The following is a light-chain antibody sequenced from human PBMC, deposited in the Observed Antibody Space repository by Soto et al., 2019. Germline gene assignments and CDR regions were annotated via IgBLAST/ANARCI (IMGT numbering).Light chain of an antibody. CDR3: AAWDDSLSRVV. V-gene: IGLV1-47*01. J-gene: IGLJ3*02. Sequence: QSVLTQPPSVSAAPGQRVTISCSGSSSNIGGNSVSWYQQLPGTAPKLLIYDDDKRPSGVPDRFSGSKSDTSASLAISGLRSEDEADYFCAAWDDSLSRVVFGGGTKVTVL. CDR1: SSNIGGNS. CDR2: DDD.